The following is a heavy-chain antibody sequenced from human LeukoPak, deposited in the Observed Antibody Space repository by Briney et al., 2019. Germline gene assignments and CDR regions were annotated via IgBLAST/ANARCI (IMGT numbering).Heavy chain of an antibody. D-gene: IGHD1-1*01. Sequence: SETLSLTCAVYGGSFSDYYWSWSRQPPGKGLEWNGEINHSGSTSYNPALKSRVTISVDTSKTQFSLKLSSVTAADTSVYYCASIHQLRGTDAFDIWGQGTMVTVSS. CDR3: ASIHQLRGTDAFDI. CDR1: GGSFSDYY. J-gene: IGHJ3*02. CDR2: INHSGST. V-gene: IGHV4-34*01.